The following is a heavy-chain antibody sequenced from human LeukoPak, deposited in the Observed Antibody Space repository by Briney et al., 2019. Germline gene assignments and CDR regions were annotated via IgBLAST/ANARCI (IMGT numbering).Heavy chain of an antibody. D-gene: IGHD2-2*01. CDR2: IWYDGSNK. CDR3: AREAYCSSTSCYFDY. J-gene: IGHJ4*02. CDR1: GFTFSSYG. V-gene: IGHV3-33*01. Sequence: PGGSLRLSCAASGFTFSSYGMHWVRQAPGKGLEWVAVIWYDGSNKYYADSVKGRFTISRDNYKNTLYLQMNSLRAEDTAVYYCAREAYCSSTSCYFDYWGQGTLVTVSS.